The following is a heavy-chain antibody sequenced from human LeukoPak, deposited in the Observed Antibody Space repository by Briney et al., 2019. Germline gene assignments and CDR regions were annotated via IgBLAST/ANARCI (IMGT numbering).Heavy chain of an antibody. V-gene: IGHV4-39*07. CDR1: GGSISSSSYY. J-gene: IGHJ5*02. CDR3: ARQGRSVVITDNWFDP. Sequence: SSETLSLTCTVSGGSISSSSYYWGWIRQPPGKGLEWIGSIYYSGSTYYNPSLKSRVTISVDTSKNQFSLKLSSVTAADTAVYCCARQGRSVVITDNWFDPWGQGTLVTVSS. D-gene: IGHD3-22*01. CDR2: IYYSGST.